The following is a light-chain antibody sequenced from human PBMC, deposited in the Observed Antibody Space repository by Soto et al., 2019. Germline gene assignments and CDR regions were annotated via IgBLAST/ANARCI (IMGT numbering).Light chain of an antibody. V-gene: IGLV2-11*01. Sequence: QSLLTQPRSLSLSPGQSVTMSCTGPTIGAHSFVSWYQDRPDKVPKLLIYDVSQRPSGIPDRFSGSRSANTASLTISGLQADDAAAYYCCSYTGNKVFVFGTGAKVTVL. CDR2: DVS. CDR3: CSYTGNKVFV. J-gene: IGLJ1*01. CDR1: TIGAHSF.